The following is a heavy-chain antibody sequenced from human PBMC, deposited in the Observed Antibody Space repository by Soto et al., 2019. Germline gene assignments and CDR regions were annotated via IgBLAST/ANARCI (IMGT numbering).Heavy chain of an antibody. CDR1: GGTFSGHA. D-gene: IGHD2-15*01. CDR3: ARGRNWGYRFDS. Sequence: QVQLVQSGAEVKKPGSSVKVSCEASGGTFSGHAISWVRQAPGQGPEWMGGLIPLFGTTQHAQNFQGRLTTTADNSTSTAYMELTSLRFGDTAIYYGARGRNWGYRFDSCGEGTLVTVS. V-gene: IGHV1-69*06. CDR2: LIPLFGTT. J-gene: IGHJ4*02.